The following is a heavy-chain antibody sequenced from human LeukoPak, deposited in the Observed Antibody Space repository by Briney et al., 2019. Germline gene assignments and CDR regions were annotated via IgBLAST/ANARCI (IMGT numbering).Heavy chain of an antibody. CDR1: GYTFTSYG. Sequence: ASVKVSCKASGYTFTSYGISWVRQAPGQGLEWMGWISAYNGNTNYAQKLQGRVTVTTDTSTSTAYMELRSLRSDDTAVYYCARDGPLLRYFDWLPVDYYYGMDVWGQGTTVTVSS. CDR3: ARDGPLLRYFDWLPVDYYYGMDV. D-gene: IGHD3-9*01. V-gene: IGHV1-18*01. CDR2: ISAYNGNT. J-gene: IGHJ6*02.